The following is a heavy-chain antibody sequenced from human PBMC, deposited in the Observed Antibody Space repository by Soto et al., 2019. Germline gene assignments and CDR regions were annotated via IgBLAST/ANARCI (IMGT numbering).Heavy chain of an antibody. CDR1: GDSFSNYY. CDR3: ATGRSEVVPGAMDT. V-gene: IGHV4-4*07. D-gene: IGHD2-2*01. Sequence: KTSETLSLTCTVSGDSFSNYYCNWVRKSAGKGLEWIGRIYPTGSTTYNPSLKSRLTMSVDTSKNQFSLRLTSMTAADTAVYYCATGRSEVVPGAMDTWGQGTLVTAPQ. J-gene: IGHJ5*02. CDR2: IYPTGST.